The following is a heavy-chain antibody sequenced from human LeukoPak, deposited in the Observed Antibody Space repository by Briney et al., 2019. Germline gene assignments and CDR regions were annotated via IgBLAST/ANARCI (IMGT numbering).Heavy chain of an antibody. J-gene: IGHJ4*02. D-gene: IGHD3-10*01. CDR1: GGSMTSYF. CDR2: THTSGST. Sequence: KSSETLSLTCLVSGGSMTSYFWSWIRQPAGKGLEWIGRTHTSGSTNYNPSLKSRVTMSVDTSKNQFSLKLSSVTAADTAVYYCARDRKAYYYDSGSPDFPYYFDYWGQGTLVTVSS. CDR3: ARDRKAYYYDSGSPDFPYYFDY. V-gene: IGHV4-4*07.